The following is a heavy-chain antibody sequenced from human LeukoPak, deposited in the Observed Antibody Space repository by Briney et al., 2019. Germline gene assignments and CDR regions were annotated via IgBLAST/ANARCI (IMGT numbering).Heavy chain of an antibody. J-gene: IGHJ4*02. V-gene: IGHV5-51*01. CDR3: ARPHYGASDY. CDR1: GYFSASYW. CDR2: MFPRDSDT. Sequence: EYRRISCKGAGYFSASYWIVWWGRKPVKDLVWMAMMFPRDSDTRYSPSFQGQVTISVDKSISTAYLQWSSLKASDTAIYYCARPHYGASDYWGQGTQVTVSS. D-gene: IGHD4-17*01.